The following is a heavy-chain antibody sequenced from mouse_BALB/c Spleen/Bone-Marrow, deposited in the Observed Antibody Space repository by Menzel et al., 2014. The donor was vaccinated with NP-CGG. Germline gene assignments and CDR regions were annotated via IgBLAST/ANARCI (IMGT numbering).Heavy chain of an antibody. J-gene: IGHJ2*01. Sequence: EVMLVESGGGLVQPGGSMKLSCVASGFTFSNYWMNWVRQSPEQGLEWVAEIRLKSNNYVTHYAESVKGRFTISRDDTKGCFHLQMNDLRAEDTDFYYCTRSRRVLDHWGQGTTLTVSS. CDR3: TRSRRVLDH. CDR2: IRLKSNNYVT. CDR1: GFTFSNYW. V-gene: IGHV6-6*02.